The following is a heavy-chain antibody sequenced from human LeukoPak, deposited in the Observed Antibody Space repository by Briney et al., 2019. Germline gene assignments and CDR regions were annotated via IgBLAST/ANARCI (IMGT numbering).Heavy chain of an antibody. CDR2: IYHSGST. CDR1: GYSISSGYY. CDR3: ARALYNGIYYFDL. Sequence: SETLSLTCTVSGYSISSGYYWGWIRQPPGKGLEWIGSIYHSGSTYYNPSLKSRVTISVDTSKNQFSLKLSSVTAADTAVYYCARALYNGIYYFDLWGRGTLVTVSS. J-gene: IGHJ2*01. V-gene: IGHV4-38-2*02. D-gene: IGHD1-14*01.